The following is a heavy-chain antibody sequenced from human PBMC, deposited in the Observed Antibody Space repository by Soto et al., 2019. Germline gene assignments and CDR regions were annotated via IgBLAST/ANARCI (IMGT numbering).Heavy chain of an antibody. CDR3: ARRGRGWLQSNFDY. CDR2: TFHSGTT. Sequence: PSETLSLTCTVSGGSLNNYYWSWIRQPPGKGLEWIGYTFHSGTTNYNPSLRSRVTVSVDRSKNQFSLKVNSVTAADTAVYYCARRGRGWLQSNFDYWGKGTLVTVSS. D-gene: IGHD5-12*01. J-gene: IGHJ4*02. CDR1: GGSLNNYY. V-gene: IGHV4-59*01.